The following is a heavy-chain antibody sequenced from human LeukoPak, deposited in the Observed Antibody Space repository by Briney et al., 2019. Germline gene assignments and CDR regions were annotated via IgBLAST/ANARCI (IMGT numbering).Heavy chain of an antibody. V-gene: IGHV3-23*01. CDR2: ISGSGGST. J-gene: IGHJ3*02. CDR3: AKALYYYDSSGYGDAFDI. CDR1: GFTFSSYA. D-gene: IGHD3-22*01. Sequence: PGGSLRLSCAASGFTFSSYAMSWVRQAPGKGLEWVSAISGSGGSTYYADSVKGRFTISRDNSQNTLYLQMNSLRAEDTAVYYCAKALYYYDSSGYGDAFDIWGQGTMVTASS.